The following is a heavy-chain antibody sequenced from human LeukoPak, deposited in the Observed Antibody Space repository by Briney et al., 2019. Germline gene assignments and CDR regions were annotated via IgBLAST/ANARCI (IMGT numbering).Heavy chain of an antibody. D-gene: IGHD6-19*01. V-gene: IGHV4-61*02. CDR2: IYVSGIT. CDR3: ARRVWGGWYYFDY. J-gene: IGHJ4*02. Sequence: SETLSLTCTVSGDLIKRENYYWSRIRQPAGKGLEWIGRIYVSGITDYDPSLKSRVTISVDTSKNQFSLKLTSVTAADTAVYYCARRVWGGWYYFDYWGQGTLVTVSS. CDR1: GDLIKRENYY.